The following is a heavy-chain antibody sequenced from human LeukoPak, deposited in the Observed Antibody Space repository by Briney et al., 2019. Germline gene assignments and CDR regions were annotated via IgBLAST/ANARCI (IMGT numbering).Heavy chain of an antibody. J-gene: IGHJ4*02. CDR2: IYHSGST. V-gene: IGHV4-38-2*01. D-gene: IGHD1-26*01. CDR1: GYSISSGYS. Sequence: SSETLSLTCAVSGYSISSGYSWGWIRQPPGKGLEWIGSIYHSGSTYYNPSLKSRVTISVDTSKNQFSLKLSSVTAADTAVYYCARHWGVTTRPLDYWGQGTLVTVSS. CDR3: ARHWGVTTRPLDY.